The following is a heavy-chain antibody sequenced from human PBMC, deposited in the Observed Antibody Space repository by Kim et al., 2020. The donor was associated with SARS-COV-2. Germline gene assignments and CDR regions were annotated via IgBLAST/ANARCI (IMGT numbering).Heavy chain of an antibody. V-gene: IGHV4-31*02. J-gene: IGHJ4*02. D-gene: IGHD6-6*01. CDR3: ARAGGGSFDD. Sequence: STYYIPSLKCRVTIAVDTSKNRFSLKLSFVTAADTAVYYCARAGGGSFDDWGQGTLVTVSS. CDR2: ST.